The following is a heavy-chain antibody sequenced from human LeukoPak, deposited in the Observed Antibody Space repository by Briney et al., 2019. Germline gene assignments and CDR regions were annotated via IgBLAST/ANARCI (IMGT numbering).Heavy chain of an antibody. CDR3: SRVVAVEVTGIFDI. J-gene: IGHJ3*02. CDR2: ISATSGSI. CDR1: GITFRNSG. Sequence: GGSLRLSCAASGITFRNSGMNWVRQAPGKGLEWVSYISATSGSINYADSVKGRFTISRDNAKNSLYLQMNSLKVEDTAMYYCSRVVAVEVTGIFDIWGRGTMVTVSS. V-gene: IGHV3-48*01. D-gene: IGHD2-21*01.